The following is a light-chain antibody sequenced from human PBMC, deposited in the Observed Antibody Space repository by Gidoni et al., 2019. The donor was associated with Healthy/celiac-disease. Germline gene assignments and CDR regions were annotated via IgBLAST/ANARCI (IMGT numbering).Light chain of an antibody. CDR2: DAS. CDR3: QQRDRT. Sequence: EIVLTQSPATLSLSPGERATLSCRASQSVSSYLAWYQQKPGQAPRLLIYDASNRATGIPARFSGSGSGTDFTLTISSLEPEDFAVYYCQQRDRTFGGGTKVEIK. J-gene: IGKJ4*01. CDR1: QSVSSY. V-gene: IGKV3-11*01.